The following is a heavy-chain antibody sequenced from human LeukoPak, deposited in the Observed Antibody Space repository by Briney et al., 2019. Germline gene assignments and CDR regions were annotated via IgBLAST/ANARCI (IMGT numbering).Heavy chain of an antibody. Sequence: GGSLRLSCAASGFTFSSYSMNWVRQAQGKRMEWVSSISSSSSYIYYADSVNGRFTISRDNAKNSLYLQMNSLRAEDTAVYYCARWATTMDVWGKGTTVTVSS. CDR1: GFTFSSYS. CDR2: ISSSSSYI. CDR3: ARWATTMDV. V-gene: IGHV3-21*01. J-gene: IGHJ6*03. D-gene: IGHD1-26*01.